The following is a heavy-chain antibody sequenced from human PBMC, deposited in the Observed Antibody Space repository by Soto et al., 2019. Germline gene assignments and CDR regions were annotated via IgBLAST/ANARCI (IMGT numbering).Heavy chain of an antibody. Sequence: GGSLRLSCAASGFTFSSYAMSWVRQAPGKGLEWVSAISGSGGSTYYADSVKGRFTISRDNSKNTLYLQMNSLRAEDTAVYYSYAPSSPYYYYGMDVWGQGTTVTVSS. V-gene: IGHV3-23*01. J-gene: IGHJ6*02. CDR1: GFTFSSYA. CDR3: YAPSSPYYYYGMDV. CDR2: ISGSGGST. D-gene: IGHD1-26*01.